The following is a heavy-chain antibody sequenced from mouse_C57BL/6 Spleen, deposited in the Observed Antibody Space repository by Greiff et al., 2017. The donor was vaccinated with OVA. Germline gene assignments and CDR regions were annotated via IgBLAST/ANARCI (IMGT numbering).Heavy chain of an antibody. CDR2: LSSGGDYI. Sequence: EVQLVESGEGLVKPGGSLKLSCAASGFTFSSYAMSWVRQTPEKRLEWVAYLSSGGDYIYYADTVKGRFTISRDNARNTLYLQMSSLKSEDTAMYYCTRDGDSNSYYFDYWGQGTTLTVSS. D-gene: IGHD2-5*01. CDR3: TRDGDSNSYYFDY. V-gene: IGHV5-9-1*02. CDR1: GFTFSSYA. J-gene: IGHJ2*01.